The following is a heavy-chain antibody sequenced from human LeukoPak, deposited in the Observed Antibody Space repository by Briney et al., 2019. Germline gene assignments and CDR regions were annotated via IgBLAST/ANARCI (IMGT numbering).Heavy chain of an antibody. D-gene: IGHD3/OR15-3a*01. CDR1: GYSISSGYY. CDR2: IYHSGST. Sequence: PSETLSLTCTVSGYSISSGYYWGWIRQPPGKGLEWIGSIYHSGSTYYNPSLKSRVTISVDTSKNQFSLKLSSVTAADTALYYCARVGTGSDAFDIWGQGTMVTVSS. CDR3: ARVGTGSDAFDI. V-gene: IGHV4-38-2*02. J-gene: IGHJ3*02.